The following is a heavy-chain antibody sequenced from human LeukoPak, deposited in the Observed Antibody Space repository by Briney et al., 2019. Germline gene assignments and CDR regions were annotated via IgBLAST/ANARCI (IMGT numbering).Heavy chain of an antibody. V-gene: IGHV3-74*01. CDR2: INSDGSST. CDR1: GFTFSSYW. D-gene: IGHD3-22*01. J-gene: IGHJ4*02. CDR3: ARRGYYDYSGFDY. Sequence: GGSLRLSCAASGFTFSSYWMHWVRHAPGKGLVWVSRINSDGSSTSYADSVKGRFTISRDNAKKSLYLQMKSLRAEDTAIYYCARRGYYDYSGFDYWGQGTLVTVSS.